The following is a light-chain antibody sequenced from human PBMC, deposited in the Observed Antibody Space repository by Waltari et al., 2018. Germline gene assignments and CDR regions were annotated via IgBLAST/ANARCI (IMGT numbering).Light chain of an antibody. CDR3: SSYASSTTRV. V-gene: IGLV2-14*01. CDR1: RSDVGGYNY. Sequence: QSALPQPASVSGSPGQSITISCNGTRSDVGGYNYVSWYQQHLGKAPKLMIYGVSKRPSGVSARFSGSKSGNTASLTISGLQAEDEADYYCSSYASSTTRVFGSGTKVTVL. CDR2: GVS. J-gene: IGLJ1*01.